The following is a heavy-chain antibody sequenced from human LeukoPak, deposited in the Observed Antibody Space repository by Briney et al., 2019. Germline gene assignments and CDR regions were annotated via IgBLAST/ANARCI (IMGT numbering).Heavy chain of an antibody. V-gene: IGHV4-61*01. CDR2: IYYSGST. J-gene: IGHJ3*02. CDR3: ARDSYYDFWSGYHDAFDI. D-gene: IGHD3-3*01. CDR1: GGSVSSDSYY. Sequence: SETLSLTCTVSGGSVSSDSYYWSWIRQHPGKGLEWIGYIYYSGSTNYNPSLKSRVTISVDTSKNQFSLKLSSVTAADTAVYYCARDSYYDFWSGYHDAFDIWGQGTMVTVSS.